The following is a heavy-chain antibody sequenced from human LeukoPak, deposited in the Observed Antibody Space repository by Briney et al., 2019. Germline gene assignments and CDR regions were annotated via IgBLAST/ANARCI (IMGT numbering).Heavy chain of an antibody. CDR1: GYSFTSYW. CDR2: IYPGDSDT. Sequence: GESQKISCKGSGYSFTSYWIGWVRQMPGKGLEWMGIIYPGDSDTGYSPSFQGQVTISADKSISTAYLQWSSLKASDTAMYYCARPQLPGYSSSWYVPYWGQGTLVTVSS. J-gene: IGHJ4*02. V-gene: IGHV5-51*01. D-gene: IGHD6-13*01. CDR3: ARPQLPGYSSSWYVPY.